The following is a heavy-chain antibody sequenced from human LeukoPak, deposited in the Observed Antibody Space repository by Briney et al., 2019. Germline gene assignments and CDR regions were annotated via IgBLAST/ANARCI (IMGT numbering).Heavy chain of an antibody. J-gene: IGHJ4*02. CDR2: ISAYNGNT. CDR1: GFTFNTYG. D-gene: IGHD2/OR15-2a*01. Sequence: ASVKVSCKASGFTFNTYGFSWLRQAPGQGLEWMGWISAYNGNTNYAQKIQGRVTMTTDTSRSTAYMELRTLRSGDTAVYYCAGDVTTGIPRGPYYFDYWGQGTLVTVSS. V-gene: IGHV1-18*01. CDR3: AGDVTTGIPRGPYYFDY.